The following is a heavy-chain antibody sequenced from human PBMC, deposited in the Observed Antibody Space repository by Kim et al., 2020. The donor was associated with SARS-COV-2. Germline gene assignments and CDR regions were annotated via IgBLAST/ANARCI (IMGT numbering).Heavy chain of an antibody. D-gene: IGHD3-3*01. CDR2: MNPNSGNT. CDR1: GYTFTSYD. CDR3: ARECGYDFWSGDYTYGYYYCGRDD. Sequence: ASVKVSCKASGYTFTSYDINWVRQATGQGLEWMGWMNPNSGNTGYAQKFQGRVTMTRNTSITTAYMELSSLRSEDTAVYYCARECGYDFWSGDYTYGYYYCGRDDWGQGTTVTVSS. V-gene: IGHV1-8*01. J-gene: IGHJ6*02.